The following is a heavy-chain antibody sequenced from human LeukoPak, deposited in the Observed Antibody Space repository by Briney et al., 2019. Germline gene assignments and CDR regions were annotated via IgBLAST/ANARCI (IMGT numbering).Heavy chain of an antibody. J-gene: IGHJ4*02. CDR3: ARDAAPGVANPVLLDY. CDR1: GFAVSSYE. CDR2: ISTSGNVI. V-gene: IGHV3-48*03. Sequence: GGSLRLSCAASGFAVSSYEMNWIRQAPGKGLKWVAYISTSGNVIYYADSVKGRFTISRDNARNSLYLQMNSLRAEDTAIYYCARDAAPGVANPVLLDYWGQGTLVTVSS. D-gene: IGHD7-27*01.